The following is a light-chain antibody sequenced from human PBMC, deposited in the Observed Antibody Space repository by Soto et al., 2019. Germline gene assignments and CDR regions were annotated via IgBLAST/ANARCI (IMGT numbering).Light chain of an antibody. Sequence: QSVLTQPPSASGTPGQTITISCSGGSSNIGINTVNWYQQLPGTAPKLLIFSNNQRPSGVPDRFSGSRSGTSASLAISGLQSGDEANYYCAAWDDSLKAVLFGGGTKLTVL. V-gene: IGLV1-44*01. CDR2: SNN. CDR3: AAWDDSLKAVL. CDR1: SSNIGINT. J-gene: IGLJ2*01.